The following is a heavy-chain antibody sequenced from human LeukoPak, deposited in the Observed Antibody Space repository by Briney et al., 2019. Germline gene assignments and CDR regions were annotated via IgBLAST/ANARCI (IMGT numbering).Heavy chain of an antibody. CDR3: ARDSEYSGGWYGWFDP. J-gene: IGHJ5*02. CDR1: GYTFTGYY. Sequence: GASVKVSCKASGYTFTGYYMHWVRQAPGQGLEWMGWINPNSGGTNYAQKFQGRVTMTRDTSISTAYMELSRLRSDDTAVYYCARDSEYSGGWYGWFDPWGQGTLVTVSS. CDR2: INPNSGGT. D-gene: IGHD6-19*01. V-gene: IGHV1-2*02.